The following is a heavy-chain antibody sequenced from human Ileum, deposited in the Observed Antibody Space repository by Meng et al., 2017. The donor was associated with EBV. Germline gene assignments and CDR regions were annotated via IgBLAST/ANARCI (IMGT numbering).Heavy chain of an antibody. Sequence: QVQLLESGPGLVKPSATLSLTCNVSGGSISSYYWSWIRQPPGKGLEWIGYIYYSGSTNYNPSLKSRVTISVDTSKNQFSLNLSSVTAADTAVYYCARGGWSLDYWGQGTLVTVSS. CDR2: IYYSGST. CDR1: GGSISSYY. CDR3: ARGGWSLDY. J-gene: IGHJ4*02. V-gene: IGHV4-59*08. D-gene: IGHD2-15*01.